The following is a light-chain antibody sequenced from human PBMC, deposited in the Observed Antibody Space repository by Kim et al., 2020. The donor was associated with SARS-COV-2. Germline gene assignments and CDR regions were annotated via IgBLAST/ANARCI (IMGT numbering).Light chain of an antibody. V-gene: IGKV1-5*01. J-gene: IGKJ1*01. CDR3: QQYESYWT. CDR1: QRMSRW. Sequence: SASAGERDTITCRASQRMSRWLAWYQQKPGKAPKLLISDASSLQSGVPSRLSGSGSGTEFTLTISSLQPDEFATDYCQQYESYWTFGQGTKVDIK. CDR2: DAS.